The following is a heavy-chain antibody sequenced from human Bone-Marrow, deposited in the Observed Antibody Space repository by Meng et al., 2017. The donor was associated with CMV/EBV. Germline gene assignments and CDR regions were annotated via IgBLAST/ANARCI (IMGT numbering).Heavy chain of an antibody. CDR2: INSDGSST. V-gene: IGHV3-74*01. D-gene: IGHD6-6*01. CDR3: AREGGQLVYHYYGMNV. J-gene: IGHJ6*02. CDR1: GFTFSSYW. Sequence: ETLSLTCAASGFTFSSYWMHWVRQAPGKGLVWVSRINSDGSSTSYADSVKGRFTISRDNAKNTLYLQMNSLRAEDTAVYYCAREGGQLVYHYYGMNVWGQGTTVTVSS.